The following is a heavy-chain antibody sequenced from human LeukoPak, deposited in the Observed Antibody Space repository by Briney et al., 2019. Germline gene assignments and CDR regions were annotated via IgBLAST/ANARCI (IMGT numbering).Heavy chain of an antibody. Sequence: PGGSLRLSCAASGFTFSSYSMNWVRQAPGKGLEWVSSISSSSSYIYYADSVKGRFTISRDNAKNSLYLQMNSLRAEDTAVYCCASIYVWGSYRPGPFDYWGQGTLVTVSS. V-gene: IGHV3-21*01. CDR1: GFTFSSYS. J-gene: IGHJ4*02. CDR2: ISSSSSYI. D-gene: IGHD3-16*02. CDR3: ASIYVWGSYRPGPFDY.